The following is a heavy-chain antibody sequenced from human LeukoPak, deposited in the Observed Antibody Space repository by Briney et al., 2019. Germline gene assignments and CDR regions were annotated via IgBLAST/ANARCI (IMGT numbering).Heavy chain of an antibody. Sequence: GRSLRPSCAASGFTFSSYAMHWVRQAPGRGLEWVAVIASDGRDKHCTDSVKGRFTISRDNSKNTLYLQMNSLRAEDTAVYFCAKDSKVGAADYYFDYWGQGTLVTVSS. J-gene: IGHJ4*02. D-gene: IGHD6-13*01. CDR3: AKDSKVGAADYYFDY. CDR2: IASDGRDK. V-gene: IGHV3-30*18. CDR1: GFTFSSYA.